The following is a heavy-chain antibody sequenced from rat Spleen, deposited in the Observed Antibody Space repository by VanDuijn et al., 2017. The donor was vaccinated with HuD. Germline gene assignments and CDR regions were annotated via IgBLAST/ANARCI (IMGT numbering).Heavy chain of an antibody. CDR2: ISTGGGNT. CDR3: TRGYSGSFDY. J-gene: IGHJ2*01. V-gene: IGHV5S13*01. D-gene: IGHD1-1*01. CDR1: GFTFSNYG. Sequence: EVQLVESDGGLVQPGRSLKLSCAASGFTFSNYGMHWIRQAPTKGLEWVASISTGGGNTYYRDSVKGRFTISRDNAKNTQYLQMDSLRSEDTATYYCTRGYSGSFDYWGQGVMVTVSS.